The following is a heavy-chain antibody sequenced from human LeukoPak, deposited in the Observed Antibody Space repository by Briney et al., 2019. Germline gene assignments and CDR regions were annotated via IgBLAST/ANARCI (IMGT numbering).Heavy chain of an antibody. D-gene: IGHD6-13*01. Sequence: SETLSLTCTVSGGSISSHYWSWIRQPPGKGLEWIWYIYYSGSTNYNPSLKSRVTISVDTSKNQFSLKLSSVTAADTAVYYCARADSSSWYVGYYFDYWGQGTLVTVSS. V-gene: IGHV4-59*11. CDR1: GGSISSHY. J-gene: IGHJ4*02. CDR2: IYYSGST. CDR3: ARADSSSWYVGYYFDY.